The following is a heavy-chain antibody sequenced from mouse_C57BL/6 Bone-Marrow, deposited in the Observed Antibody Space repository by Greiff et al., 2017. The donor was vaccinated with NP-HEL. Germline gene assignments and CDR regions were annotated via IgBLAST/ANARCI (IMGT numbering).Heavy chain of an antibody. V-gene: IGHV1-81*01. J-gene: IGHJ2*01. CDR1: GYTFTSYG. CDR2: IYPRSGNT. D-gene: IGHD2-1*01. Sequence: VKLQESGAELARPGASVKLSCKASGYTFTSYGISWVKQRTGQGLEWIGEIYPRSGNTYYNEKFKGKATLTADKSSSTAYMELRSLTSEDSAVYFCASLPLYYFDYWGQGTTLTVSS. CDR3: ASLPLYYFDY.